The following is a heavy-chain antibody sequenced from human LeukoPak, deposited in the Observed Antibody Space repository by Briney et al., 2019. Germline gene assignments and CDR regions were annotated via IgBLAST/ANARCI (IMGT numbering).Heavy chain of an antibody. CDR1: GYTFTSYD. CDR2: MNPNSGNT. Sequence: ASVKVSCKASGYTFTSYDINWVRQATGQGLEWMGWMNPNSGNTGYAQKFQGRVTMTRNTSISTAYMELGSLRSEDTAAYYCARASSRDGYKLSYWGQGTLVTVSS. J-gene: IGHJ4*02. D-gene: IGHD5-24*01. V-gene: IGHV1-8*01. CDR3: ARASSRDGYKLSY.